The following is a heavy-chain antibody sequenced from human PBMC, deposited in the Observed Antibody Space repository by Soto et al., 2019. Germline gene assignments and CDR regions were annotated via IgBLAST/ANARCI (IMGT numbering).Heavy chain of an antibody. V-gene: IGHV1-69*13. CDR1: GGTFSSYA. Sequence: ASVKVSCKASGGTFSSYAISWVRQAPGQGLEWMGGIIPIFGTANYAQKFQGRVTITADESTSTAYMELSSLRSEDTAVYYCARDYHRIVGPHKWTSRWFDPWGQGTLVTVSS. J-gene: IGHJ5*02. D-gene: IGHD1-26*01. CDR2: IIPIFGTA. CDR3: ARDYHRIVGPHKWTSRWFDP.